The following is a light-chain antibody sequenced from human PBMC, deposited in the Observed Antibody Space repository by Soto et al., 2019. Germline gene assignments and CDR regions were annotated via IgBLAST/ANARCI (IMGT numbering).Light chain of an antibody. CDR2: DAS. J-gene: IGKJ3*01. CDR1: QSVSSY. V-gene: IGKV3-11*01. CDR3: QQRSNWPLT. Sequence: EIVLTQSPGTLSLSPGERATLSCRASQSVSSYLVWFQQKPGQAPRLLIYDASTRATGVPARFSGSGSGTDFTLTISSLEPEDFAVYYCQQRSNWPLTFGPGTKVDIK.